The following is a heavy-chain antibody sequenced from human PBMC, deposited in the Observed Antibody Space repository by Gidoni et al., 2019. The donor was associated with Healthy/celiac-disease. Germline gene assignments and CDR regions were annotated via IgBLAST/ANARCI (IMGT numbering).Heavy chain of an antibody. CDR2: IYYSGST. J-gene: IGHJ4*02. CDR1: GGSISSSSYY. Sequence: QLQLQESAPGLGKPSETLSPTCTVSGGSISSSSYYWGWIRQPPGKGLEWIGSIYYSGSTYYNPSLKSRVTISVDTSKNQFSLKLSSVTAADTAVYYCARHYSTYYFDYWGQGTLVTVSS. V-gene: IGHV4-39*01. D-gene: IGHD2-21*01. CDR3: ARHYSTYYFDY.